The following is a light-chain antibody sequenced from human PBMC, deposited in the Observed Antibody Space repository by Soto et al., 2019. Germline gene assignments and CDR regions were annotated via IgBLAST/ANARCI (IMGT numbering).Light chain of an antibody. V-gene: IGLV2-23*01. CDR2: EAF. CDR1: SSDVGSYNL. CDR3: RSYAGSTTLYV. Sequence: QSALTQPASVSGSPGQSITISCTGTSSDVGSYNLVSWYQQHPGTAPKLMIYEAFKRPSGVSNRFSGSKSGDTASLTISGLQAEDEADCYCRSYAGSTTLYVFGTGTKVTVL. J-gene: IGLJ1*01.